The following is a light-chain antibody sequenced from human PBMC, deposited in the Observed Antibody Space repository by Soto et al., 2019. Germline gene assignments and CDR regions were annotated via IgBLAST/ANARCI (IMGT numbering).Light chain of an antibody. V-gene: IGKV4-1*01. CDR1: QSILYSSDNKNY. CDR3: QQYYKTPRT. Sequence: DIVMTQSPDSLAVSLGERATINCKSSQSILYSSDNKNYLAWYQQKPGQPPKLLIYWASTREFGVPDRFSGSGSGTDFTLTISSLQAEDVAVYYCQQYYKTPRTFGQGTKVEIK. J-gene: IGKJ1*01. CDR2: WAS.